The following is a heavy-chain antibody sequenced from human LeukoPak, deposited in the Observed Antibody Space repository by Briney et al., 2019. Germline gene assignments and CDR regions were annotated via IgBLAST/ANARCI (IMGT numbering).Heavy chain of an antibody. CDR2: IYYSGST. J-gene: IGHJ4*02. V-gene: IGHV4-39*01. D-gene: IGHD1-26*01. CDR1: GGSISSSSYY. CDR3: ARLSFEWSYGYFDY. Sequence: PSETLSLTCTVSGGSISSSSYYWGWTRQPPGKGLEWIGSIYYSGSTYYNPSLKSRVTISVDTSKNQFSLKLSSVTAADTAVYYCARLSFEWSYGYFDYWGQGTLVTVSS.